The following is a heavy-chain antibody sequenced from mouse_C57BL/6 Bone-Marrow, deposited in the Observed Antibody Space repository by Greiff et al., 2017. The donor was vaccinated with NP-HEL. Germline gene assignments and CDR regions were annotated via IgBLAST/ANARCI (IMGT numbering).Heavy chain of an antibody. V-gene: IGHV1-50*01. J-gene: IGHJ3*01. CDR1: GYTFTSYW. CDR2: IDPSDSYT. Sequence: QVQLKQPGAELVKPGASVKLSCKASGYTFTSYWMQWVKQRPGQGLEWIGEIDPSDSYTNYNQKFKGKATLTVDTSSSTAYMQLSSLTSEDSAVYYCARYCPFAYWGQGTLVTVSA. CDR3: ARYCPFAY.